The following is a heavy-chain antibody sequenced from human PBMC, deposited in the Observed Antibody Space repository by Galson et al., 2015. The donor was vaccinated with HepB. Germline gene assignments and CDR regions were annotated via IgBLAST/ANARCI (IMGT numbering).Heavy chain of an antibody. V-gene: IGHV3-30-3*01. CDR1: GFTFSSYA. CDR3: ARDLEDIVVVPAAMKELAVRYYYYGMDV. CDR2: ISYDGSNK. Sequence: SLRLSCAASGFTFSSYAMHWVRQAPGKGLEWVAVISYDGSNKYYADSVKGRFTISRDNSKNTLYLQMNSLRAEDTAVYYCARDLEDIVVVPAAMKELAVRYYYYGMDVWGQGTTVTVSS. D-gene: IGHD2-2*01. J-gene: IGHJ6*02.